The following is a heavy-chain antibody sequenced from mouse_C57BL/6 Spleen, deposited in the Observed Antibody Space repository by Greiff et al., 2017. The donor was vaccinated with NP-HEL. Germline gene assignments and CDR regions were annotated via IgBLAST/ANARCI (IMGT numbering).Heavy chain of an antibody. V-gene: IGHV1-50*01. CDR3: ARRGGDYLDY. D-gene: IGHD2-13*01. Sequence: VQLQQPGAELVKPGASVKLSCKASGYTFTSYWMQWVKQRPGQGLEWIGEIDPSDSYTNYNQKFKGKATLTVDTSSSTAYMQLSSLTSEDSAVYYCARRGGDYLDYWGQGTTLTVSS. CDR2: IDPSDSYT. J-gene: IGHJ2*01. CDR1: GYTFTSYW.